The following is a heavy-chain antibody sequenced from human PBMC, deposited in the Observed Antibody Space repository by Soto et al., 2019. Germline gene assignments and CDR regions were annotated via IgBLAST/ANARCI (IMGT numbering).Heavy chain of an antibody. V-gene: IGHV1-69*06. D-gene: IGHD6-19*01. J-gene: IGHJ6*02. Sequence: QVQLVQSGAAMKKPGSSVKVSCKASGGTLSTNAISWVRQAPGQGLEWMGAIIPMFGSPKYVQNFQGRVTITADNPTSTVYMELIRLTSAHTAVYYCARGGFVAGLYNAMDAWGQWTTVAVTS. CDR3: ARGGFVAGLYNAMDA. CDR2: IIPMFGSP. CDR1: GGTLSTNA.